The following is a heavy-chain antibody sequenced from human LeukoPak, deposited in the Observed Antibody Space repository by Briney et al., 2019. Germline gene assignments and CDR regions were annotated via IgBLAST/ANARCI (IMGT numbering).Heavy chain of an antibody. CDR3: ARGPSGYHTT. D-gene: IGHD5-12*01. V-gene: IGHV3-66*01. J-gene: IGHJ4*02. Sequence: GGSLRLSCAASEFSVGSNYMTWVRQAPGKGLEWVSLIYSGGSTYYADSVKGRFTISRDNSKNTLYLQMNSLRAEDTAVYYCARGPSGYHTTGGQGPLVTVSS. CDR2: IYSGGST. CDR1: EFSVGSNY.